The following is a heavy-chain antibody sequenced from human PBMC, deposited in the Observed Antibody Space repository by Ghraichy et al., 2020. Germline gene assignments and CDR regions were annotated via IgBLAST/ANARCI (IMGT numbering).Heavy chain of an antibody. D-gene: IGHD6-13*01. CDR3: AKGVSSSWYVGDY. J-gene: IGHJ4*02. CDR2: ISGSGGST. Sequence: SCAASGFTFSSYAMSWVRQAPGKGLEWVSAISGSGGSTYYADSVKGRFTISRDNSKNTLYLQMNSLRAEDTAVYYCAKGVSSSWYVGDYWGQGTLVTVSS. CDR1: GFTFSSYA. V-gene: IGHV3-23*01.